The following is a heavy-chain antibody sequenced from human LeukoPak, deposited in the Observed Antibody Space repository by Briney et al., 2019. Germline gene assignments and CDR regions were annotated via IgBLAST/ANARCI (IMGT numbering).Heavy chain of an antibody. CDR2: VSSSGRHM. D-gene: IGHD1-26*01. J-gene: IGHJ4*02. Sequence: GGSLRLSCAASGFTFSSYSMNWVRQAPGKGLEWVSSVSSSGRHMYYADSVKGRFTISRDNAKNSLYLQMNSLRAEDTAVYYCARVMREWEIYGYYFDYWGQGTLVTVSS. V-gene: IGHV3-21*01. CDR3: ARVMREWEIYGYYFDY. CDR1: GFTFSSYS.